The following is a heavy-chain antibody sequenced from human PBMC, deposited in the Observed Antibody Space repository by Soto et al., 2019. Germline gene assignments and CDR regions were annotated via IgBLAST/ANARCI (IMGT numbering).Heavy chain of an antibody. V-gene: IGHV3-72*01. CDR2: TKNKANSYTT. J-gene: IGHJ4*02. D-gene: IGHD3-16*01. CDR3: TIEGAYPGPDFDY. CDR1: GFTFSDRY. Sequence: GGSLRLSCAASGFTFSDRYMDWVRQAPGKGLEWVGRTKNKANSYTTEYAASVKVRCTISRDYSRDSVYLQMNSQKTDDKAVYYCTIEGAYPGPDFDYWGQGTLVTVSS.